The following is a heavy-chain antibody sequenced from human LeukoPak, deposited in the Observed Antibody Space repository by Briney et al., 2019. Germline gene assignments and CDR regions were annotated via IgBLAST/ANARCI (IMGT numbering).Heavy chain of an antibody. CDR1: GFTFSSYG. J-gene: IGHJ4*02. Sequence: GGSLRLSCAASGFTFSSYGMHWVRQAPGKGLEWVAVISYDGSNKYYADSVKGQFTISRDNAKNSLYLQMNSLRAEDTAVYYCARYDNWGNYFDYWGQGTLVTVSS. CDR3: ARYDNWGNYFDY. D-gene: IGHD7-27*01. V-gene: IGHV3-30*03. CDR2: ISYDGSNK.